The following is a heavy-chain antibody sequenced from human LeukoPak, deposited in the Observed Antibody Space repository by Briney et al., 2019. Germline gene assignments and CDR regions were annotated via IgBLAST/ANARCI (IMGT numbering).Heavy chain of an antibody. J-gene: IGHJ4*02. Sequence: PSETLSLTCALPGGSIRSYYWCWIRQPPRKGLGWIGYIYYSGSTNYNPALKSRVTISVDTSKNQFSLKLSSVTAADTAVYYCARVDPDSSSTLEVFDYWGQGTLVTVSS. CDR2: IYYSGST. CDR3: ARVDPDSSSTLEVFDY. V-gene: IGHV4-59*01. D-gene: IGHD6-6*01. CDR1: GGSIRSYY.